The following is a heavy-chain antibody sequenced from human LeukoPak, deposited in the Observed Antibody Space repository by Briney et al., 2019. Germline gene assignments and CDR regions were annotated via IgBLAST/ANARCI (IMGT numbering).Heavy chain of an antibody. Sequence: GGSLRLSCVASGFTFSSYWMTWVRQAPGKGLEWVANIRGDGSRTYYVDSAKGRFTISRDNAKNSLYLQLNSLRADDTAVYYCAKDPLGFCTRATCRYLDSWGQGTLVTVSS. D-gene: IGHD2-8*01. CDR3: AKDPLGFCTRATCRYLDS. J-gene: IGHJ4*02. CDR1: GFTFSSYW. CDR2: IRGDGSRT. V-gene: IGHV3-7*01.